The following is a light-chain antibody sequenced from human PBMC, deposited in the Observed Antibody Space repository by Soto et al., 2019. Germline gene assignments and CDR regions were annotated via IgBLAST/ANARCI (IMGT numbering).Light chain of an antibody. Sequence: QSVLTQPPSASGTPGQRVTISCSCSSSNIGSNTVNWYQQLPGPAPKLLIYSNNQRPSWVPDRFSGSKSGTSASLAISGLQSEDEADFYCAAWDDSLSGPVFGGGTKLTVL. J-gene: IGLJ2*01. CDR2: SNN. CDR1: SSNIGSNT. CDR3: AAWDDSLSGPV. V-gene: IGLV1-44*01.